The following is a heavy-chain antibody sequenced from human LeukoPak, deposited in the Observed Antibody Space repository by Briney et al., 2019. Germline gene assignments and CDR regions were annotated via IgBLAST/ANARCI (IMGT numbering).Heavy chain of an antibody. CDR3: ARVQLERSGEPFDY. J-gene: IGHJ4*02. CDR1: GYAFSSDG. CDR2: ISSYNGNT. V-gene: IGHV1-18*01. D-gene: IGHD1-1*01. Sequence: ASVKVSCKASGYAFSSDGISWVRQAPGQGLEWMGWISSYNGNTKYAEKLQGRVTMTTDTSTSTAYMELRSLRSDDTAVYYCARVQLERSGEPFDYWGQGTLVTVSS.